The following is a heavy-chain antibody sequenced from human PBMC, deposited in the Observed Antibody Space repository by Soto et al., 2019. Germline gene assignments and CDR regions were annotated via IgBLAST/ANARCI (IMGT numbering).Heavy chain of an antibody. J-gene: IGHJ1*01. Sequence: GGSLRLSCAASGFTFSTYAMSWVRQAPGKGLEWVSVISGSGGDTYYADSVKGRFTISRDNSKNTLSLQMKSLRAEDTAVYYCAKARGSSTPAPVSYWGQGTQVTVSS. D-gene: IGHD2-2*01. CDR2: ISGSGGDT. CDR3: AKARGSSTPAPVSY. CDR1: GFTFSTYA. V-gene: IGHV3-23*01.